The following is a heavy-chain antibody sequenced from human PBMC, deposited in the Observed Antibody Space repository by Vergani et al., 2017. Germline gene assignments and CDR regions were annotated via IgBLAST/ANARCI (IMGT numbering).Heavy chain of an antibody. CDR3: ARLGGGDGSGSYSYYYGMDV. CDR2: IYYSGST. J-gene: IGHJ6*02. CDR1: GFTLGDYA. V-gene: IGHV4-30-2*03. D-gene: IGHD3-10*01. Sequence: VHLVESGGGLVQPGRSLRLSCSGSGFTLGDYAMTWVRQAPGKGLEWIGSIYYSGSTYYNPSLKSRVTISVDTSKNQFSLKLSSVTAADTAVYYCARLGGGDGSGSYSYYYGMDVWGQGTTVTVSS.